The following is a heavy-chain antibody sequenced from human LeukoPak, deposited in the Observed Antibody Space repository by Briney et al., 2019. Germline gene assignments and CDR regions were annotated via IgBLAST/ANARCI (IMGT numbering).Heavy chain of an antibody. Sequence: ASVKVSCKASGYTFTSYGISWVRQAPGQGLEWMGWISAYNGNTNHAQKLQGRVTMTTDTSTSTAYMELRSLRSDDTAVYYCARSRTRAVRRGWDAFDIWGQGTMVTVSS. CDR1: GYTFTSYG. V-gene: IGHV1-18*01. J-gene: IGHJ3*02. CDR2: ISAYNGNT. CDR3: ARSRTRAVRRGWDAFDI. D-gene: IGHD1/OR15-1a*01.